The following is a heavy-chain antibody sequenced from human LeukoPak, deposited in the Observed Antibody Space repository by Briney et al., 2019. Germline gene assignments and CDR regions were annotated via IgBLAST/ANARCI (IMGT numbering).Heavy chain of an antibody. CDR2: IYYSGST. CDR3: ARTSTMIVVAPHFDY. J-gene: IGHJ4*02. D-gene: IGHD3-22*01. CDR1: GGSISSYY. V-gene: IGHV4-59*01. Sequence: ASETLSLTCTASGGSISSYYWSWIRQPPGKGLEWIGYIYYSGSTNYNPSLKSRVTISVDTSKNQFSLKLSSVTAADTAVYYCARTSTMIVVAPHFDYWGQGTLVTVSS.